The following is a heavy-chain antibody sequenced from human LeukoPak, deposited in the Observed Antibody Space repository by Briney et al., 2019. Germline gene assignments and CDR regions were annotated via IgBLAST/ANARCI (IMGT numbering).Heavy chain of an antibody. D-gene: IGHD5-18*01. V-gene: IGHV1-46*01. CDR3: ARDPPPSRYSYGQYYFDY. J-gene: IGHJ4*02. CDR1: GYTFTSYY. Sequence: ASVKDSCKASGYTFTSYYMHWVRQAPGQGLEWMGIINPSGGSTSYAQKFQGRVTMTRDMSTSTVYMELSSLRSEDTAVYYCARDPPPSRYSYGQYYFDYWGQGTLVTVSS. CDR2: INPSGGST.